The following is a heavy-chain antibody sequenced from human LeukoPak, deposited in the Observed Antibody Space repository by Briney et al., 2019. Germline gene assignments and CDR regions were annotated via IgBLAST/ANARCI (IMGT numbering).Heavy chain of an antibody. J-gene: IGHJ3*02. CDR1: GFTFSSYS. CDR3: AFDSGSLDAFDI. D-gene: IGHD1-26*01. Sequence: GGSLRLSCAASGFTFSSYSMNWVRQAPGKELEWVSSISSSSSYIYYADSVKGRFTISRDNAKNSLYLQMNSLRAEDTAVYYCAFDSGSLDAFDIWGQGTMVTVSS. CDR2: ISSSSSYI. V-gene: IGHV3-21*01.